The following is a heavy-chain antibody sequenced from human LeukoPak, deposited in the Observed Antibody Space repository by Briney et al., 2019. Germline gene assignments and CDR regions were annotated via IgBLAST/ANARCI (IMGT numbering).Heavy chain of an antibody. V-gene: IGHV1-69*13. D-gene: IGHD6-13*01. CDR2: IIPIFGTA. CDR1: GGIFSSYA. CDR3: ARAPSKSLAAAGLYYFDY. Sequence: SVKVSCKASGGIFSSYAISWVRQAPGQGLEWMGGIIPIFGTANYAQKFQGRVTITADESTSTAYMELSSLRSEDTAVYYCARAPSKSLAAAGLYYFDYWGQGTLVTVSS. J-gene: IGHJ4*02.